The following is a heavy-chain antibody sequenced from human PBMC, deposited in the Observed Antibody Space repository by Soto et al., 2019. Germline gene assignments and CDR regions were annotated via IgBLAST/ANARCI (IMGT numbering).Heavy chain of an antibody. J-gene: IGHJ4*02. V-gene: IGHV4-39*01. Sequence: SETLSLTCTVSGGSISSSSYYWGWIRQPPGKGLEWIGSIYYSGSTYYNPSLKSRVTISVDTSKNQFSLKLSSVTAADTAVYYCARQSRVVVVAATGYWGQGTLVTVSS. CDR1: GGSISSSSYY. CDR3: ARQSRVVVVAATGY. CDR2: IYYSGST. D-gene: IGHD2-15*01.